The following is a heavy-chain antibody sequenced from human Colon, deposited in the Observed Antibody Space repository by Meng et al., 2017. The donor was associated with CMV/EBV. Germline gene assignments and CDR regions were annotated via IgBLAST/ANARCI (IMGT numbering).Heavy chain of an antibody. CDR1: RVSISTRNYC. CDR2: ICYTGNS. CDR3: AKDGRIFGVVSFDY. Sequence: SRVSISTRNYCWGWLRQPPRKGLEWIGTICYTGNSYDHPSLKSRAIISADTSKNQFSLRLSSVTAADTAVYYCAKDGRIFGVVSFDYWGQGLQVTVSS. D-gene: IGHD3-3*02. V-gene: IGHV4-39*07. J-gene: IGHJ4*02.